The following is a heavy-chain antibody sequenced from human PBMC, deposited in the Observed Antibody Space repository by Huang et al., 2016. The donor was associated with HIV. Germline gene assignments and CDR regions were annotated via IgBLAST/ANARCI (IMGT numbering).Heavy chain of an antibody. V-gene: IGHV1-8*02. D-gene: IGHD4-17*01. CDR3: ARSAYGDLDY. Sequence: QVHLVQSGAEVKKPGASVNVSCKASGYTFTNYDINWVGQAPGRGLEWMVWMNPNTGNTGFEQSFQGRVTMTRKNSITTAYMELTSLTSEDTAVYYCARSAYGDLDYWGLGTLVIVSS. CDR2: MNPNTGNT. J-gene: IGHJ4*02. CDR1: GYTFTNYD.